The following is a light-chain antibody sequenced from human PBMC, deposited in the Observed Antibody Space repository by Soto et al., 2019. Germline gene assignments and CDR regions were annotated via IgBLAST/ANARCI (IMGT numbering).Light chain of an antibody. J-gene: IGKJ4*01. CDR3: QQRSNWPLT. V-gene: IGKV3-11*01. CDR1: QSVSSY. Sequence: EIVLTQSPATLSLSPGERATLSCRASQSVSSYLAWFQQKPGRAPRLLIYDASNRATGIPARFSGSGSGTDFTLTISSLEPEDFAVYYCQQRSNWPLTFGGGTKVEIE. CDR2: DAS.